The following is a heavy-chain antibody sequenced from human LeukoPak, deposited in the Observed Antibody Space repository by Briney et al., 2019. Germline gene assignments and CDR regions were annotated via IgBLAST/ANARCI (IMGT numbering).Heavy chain of an antibody. Sequence: GGSLRLSCAASGFMFNTYGMHWVRQAPGKGLEWVAFIHYDESQEHYADSVKGRFTISRDNSKNTLYLQMNSLRAEDTAVYYCARTSSGWRYFDYWGQGTLVTVSS. CDR3: ARTSSGWRYFDY. J-gene: IGHJ4*02. CDR2: IHYDESQE. CDR1: GFMFNTYG. D-gene: IGHD6-19*01. V-gene: IGHV3-30*02.